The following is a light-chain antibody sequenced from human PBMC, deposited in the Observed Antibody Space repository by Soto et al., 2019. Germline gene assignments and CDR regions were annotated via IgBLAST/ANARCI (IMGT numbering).Light chain of an antibody. CDR2: RNN. CDR1: SSNIESNY. V-gene: IGLV1-47*01. Sequence: QSALTQPPSASGTPGQRVTISCSGSSSNIESNYVYWYQQLPGTAPKLLIYRNNQRPSGVPDRFSGSKSGTSASLAISGLRSEDEADYYCAAWDGSLSGVVFGGGTKLTVL. CDR3: AAWDGSLSGVV. J-gene: IGLJ2*01.